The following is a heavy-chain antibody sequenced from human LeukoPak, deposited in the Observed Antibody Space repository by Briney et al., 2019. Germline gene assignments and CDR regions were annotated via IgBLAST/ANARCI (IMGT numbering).Heavy chain of an antibody. V-gene: IGHV1-24*01. CDR2: FDPEDGET. Sequence: ASVKVSCKVSGYTLTELSMHWVRQAPGKGLEWMGGFDPEDGETIYALKFQGRVTMTEDTSTDTAYMELRSLRSDDTAVYYCARKGDFWSGGGGDYWGQGTLVTVSS. CDR1: GYTLTELS. J-gene: IGHJ4*02. CDR3: ARKGDFWSGGGGDY. D-gene: IGHD3-3*01.